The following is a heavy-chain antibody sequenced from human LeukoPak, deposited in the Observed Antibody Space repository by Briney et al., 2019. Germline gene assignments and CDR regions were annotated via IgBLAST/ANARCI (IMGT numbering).Heavy chain of an antibody. Sequence: GASVKVSCKASGYTFTSYDINWVRQATGQGLEWMGWMNPNSGNTGYAQKFQGRVTMTRNTSISTAYMELSSLRSEDTAVYYCARGRYCDFWSGYYTAASYFDYWGQGTLVTVSS. V-gene: IGHV1-8*01. D-gene: IGHD3-3*01. CDR3: ARGRYCDFWSGYYTAASYFDY. J-gene: IGHJ4*02. CDR2: MNPNSGNT. CDR1: GYTFTSYD.